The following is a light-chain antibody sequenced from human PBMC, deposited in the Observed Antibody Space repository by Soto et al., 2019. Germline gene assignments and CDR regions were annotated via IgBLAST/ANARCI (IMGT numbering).Light chain of an antibody. V-gene: IGKV2-24*01. CDR2: KVS. CDR1: QSLVHSDGRTY. Sequence: VLTQTPLSSPVTLGQPASISCRSSQSLVHSDGRTYLNWLHQRPGQPPRLVIYKVSNRFSGVPDRFSGSGAVTDFTLKISRVEAEDVGIYYCMQATHYQPYTVGQGTKLEIK. CDR3: MQATHYQPYT. J-gene: IGKJ2*01.